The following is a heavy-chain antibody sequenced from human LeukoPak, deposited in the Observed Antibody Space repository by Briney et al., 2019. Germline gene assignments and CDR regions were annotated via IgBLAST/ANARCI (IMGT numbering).Heavy chain of an antibody. V-gene: IGHV3-23*01. CDR3: AKGPFTVVTLAHFDY. CDR2: ISGSGGST. CDR1: GFTFSSYA. J-gene: IGHJ4*02. Sequence: GGSLRLSCAASGFTFSSYAMSWVRQAPGKGLEWASAISGSGGSTYYADSVKGRFTISRDNSKNTLYLQMNSLRAEDTAVYYCAKGPFTVVTLAHFDYWGQGTLVTVSS. D-gene: IGHD4-23*01.